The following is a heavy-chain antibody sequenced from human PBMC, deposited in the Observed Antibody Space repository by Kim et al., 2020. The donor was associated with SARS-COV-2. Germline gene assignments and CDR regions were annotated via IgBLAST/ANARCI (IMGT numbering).Heavy chain of an antibody. CDR3: ASAVDYGDSITLVYGMDV. CDR1: GGSISSSNW. Sequence: SETLSLTCAVSGGSISSSNWWSWVRQPPGKGLEWIGEIYHSGSTNYNPSLKSRVTISVDKSKNQFSLKLSSVTAADTAVYYCASAVDYGDSITLVYGMDVWGQGTTVTVSS. V-gene: IGHV4-4*02. D-gene: IGHD4-17*01. CDR2: IYHSGST. J-gene: IGHJ6*02.